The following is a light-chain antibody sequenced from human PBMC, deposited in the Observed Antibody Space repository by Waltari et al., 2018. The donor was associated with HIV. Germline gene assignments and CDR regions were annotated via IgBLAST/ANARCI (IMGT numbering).Light chain of an antibody. V-gene: IGLV1-40*01. CDR3: QSYDSSLSAWV. CDR1: RSNIGAGYD. J-gene: IGLJ3*02. Sequence: QSVLTQPPSVSGAPGQRVTISCTGSRSNIGAGYDVHWYQQLPGTAPKLLIYGNSNRPSGVPDRFSGSKSGTLASLAITGLQAEDEADFYCQSYDSSLSAWVFGGGTKLTVL. CDR2: GNS.